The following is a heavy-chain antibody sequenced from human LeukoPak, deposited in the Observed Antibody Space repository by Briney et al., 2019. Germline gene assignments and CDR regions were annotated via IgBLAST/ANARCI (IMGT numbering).Heavy chain of an antibody. CDR3: ARGADGVSSNSRGWFDP. D-gene: IGHD2-15*01. Sequence: GGSLRLSCTASGFTFSSYSMNWVRQAPGKGLEWVSSISTSSSYIYYADSVKGRFTISRDNARNSLYLQMNTLRAEDTAVFSCARGADGVSSNSRGWFDPWDQGTLVTASS. V-gene: IGHV3-21*01. J-gene: IGHJ5*02. CDR1: GFTFSSYS. CDR2: ISTSSSYI.